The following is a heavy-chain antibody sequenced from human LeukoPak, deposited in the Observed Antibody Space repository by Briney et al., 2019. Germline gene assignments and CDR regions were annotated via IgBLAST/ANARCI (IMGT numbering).Heavy chain of an antibody. V-gene: IGHV3-74*01. CDR2: INSDGSIT. J-gene: IGHJ4*02. CDR1: GFTFSSSW. Sequence: GGSLRLSCAASGFTFSSSWMHWARQAPGKGLVWVSHINSDGSITSYADSVKGRFTISRDNAKNTLSLQMNSLRAEDTAVYYCASSGSYGYWGQGTLVTVSS. CDR3: ASSGSYGY. D-gene: IGHD3-10*01.